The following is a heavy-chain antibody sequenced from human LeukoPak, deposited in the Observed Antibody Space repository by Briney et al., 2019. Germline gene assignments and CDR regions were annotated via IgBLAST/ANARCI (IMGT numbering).Heavy chain of an antibody. Sequence: PSETLSLTCAVYGGSFSGYYWSWIRQPPGKGLEWIGEINHSGSTNYNPSLKSRVTISVDTSKNQFSLRLSSVTAADTAVYYCARHQWNYYYYMGVWGKGSTVTVSS. CDR3: ARHQWNYYYYMGV. CDR2: INHSGST. CDR1: GGSFSGYY. J-gene: IGHJ6*03. D-gene: IGHD6-19*01. V-gene: IGHV4-34*01.